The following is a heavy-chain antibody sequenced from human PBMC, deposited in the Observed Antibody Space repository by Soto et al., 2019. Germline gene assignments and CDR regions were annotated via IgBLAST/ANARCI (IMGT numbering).Heavy chain of an antibody. V-gene: IGHV3-49*03. CDR2: IRSKAYGGTT. Sequence: GGSLRLSCTASGFTFGDYAMSWFRQAPGKGLEWVGFIRSKAYGGTTEYAASVKGRFTISRDDSKSIAYLRMNSLKTEDTAVYYCTRGRVYYDSSGYRQPFDPWGQGTLVTVSS. D-gene: IGHD3-22*01. CDR1: GFTFGDYA. CDR3: TRGRVYYDSSGYRQPFDP. J-gene: IGHJ5*02.